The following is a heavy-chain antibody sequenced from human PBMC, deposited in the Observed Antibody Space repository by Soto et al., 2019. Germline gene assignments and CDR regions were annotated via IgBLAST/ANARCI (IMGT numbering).Heavy chain of an antibody. V-gene: IGHV1-69*06. CDR2: IIPIFGTA. CDR1: GGTFSSYA. D-gene: IGHD3-22*01. CDR3: ARGGGSSGYGDYYYYYGMDV. J-gene: IGHJ6*02. Sequence: ASVKVSCKASGGTFSSYAISWVRQAPGQGLEWMGGIIPIFGTANYAQKFQGRVTITADKSTSTAYMELSSLRAEDTAVYYCARGGGSSGYGDYYYYYGMDVWGQGTTVTVSS.